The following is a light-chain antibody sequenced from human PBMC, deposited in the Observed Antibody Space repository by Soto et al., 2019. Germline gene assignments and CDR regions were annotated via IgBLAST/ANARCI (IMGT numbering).Light chain of an antibody. Sequence: EIVLTQSPGTLSLSPGERATLSCRASQSVSSSYLAWYQQKPGQAPRLLIYGASSRATGIPDRFSGSGSGTDFTLTIRRLEPEDFAVYYCQQYGSSPLLTFGGGTKVEIK. V-gene: IGKV3-20*01. J-gene: IGKJ4*01. CDR3: QQYGSSPLLT. CDR1: QSVSSSY. CDR2: GAS.